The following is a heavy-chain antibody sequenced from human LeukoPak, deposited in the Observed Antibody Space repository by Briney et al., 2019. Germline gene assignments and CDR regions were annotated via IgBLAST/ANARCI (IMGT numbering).Heavy chain of an antibody. CDR2: IYHSGST. D-gene: IGHD6-13*01. V-gene: IGHV4-4*02. J-gene: IGHJ2*01. CDR1: GGSISSSNW. Sequence: PSETLSLTCAVSGGSISSSNWWSWVRQPPGKGLEWIGEIYHSGSTNYNPSLESRVTISVDKSKNQFSLKLSSVTAADTAVYYCAREVAAAGTLYFDLWGRGTLVTVSS. CDR3: AREVAAAGTLYFDL.